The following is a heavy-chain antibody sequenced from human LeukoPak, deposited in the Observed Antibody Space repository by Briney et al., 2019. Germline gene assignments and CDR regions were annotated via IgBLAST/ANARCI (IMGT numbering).Heavy chain of an antibody. D-gene: IGHD1-26*01. J-gene: IGHJ6*02. CDR3: AKRGDSGSYHYYYYGMDV. CDR1: GFTFSSYA. V-gene: IGHV3-23*01. CDR2: ISGSGGST. Sequence: GGSLRLSCAASGFTFSSYAMSWVRQAPGKGLEWVSAISGSGGSTYYADSVKGRFTISRDNSKYTLYLQMNSLRAEDTAVYYCAKRGDSGSYHYYYYGMDVWGQGTTVTVSS.